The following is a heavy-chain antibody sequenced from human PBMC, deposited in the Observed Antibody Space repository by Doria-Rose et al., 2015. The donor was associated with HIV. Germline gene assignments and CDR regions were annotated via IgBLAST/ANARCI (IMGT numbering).Heavy chain of an antibody. CDR2: ISSSSEYI. D-gene: IGHD3-22*01. CDR1: GFTFSRYS. V-gene: IGHV3-21*03. Sequence: VQLVPSLGGLVKPVGSLRLSCAASGFTFSRYSMNWVRQAPGKGLEWVSSISSSSEYIYYVDSVQGRFTISRDNAKNSVYLQMNSLRTEDTAVYYCARDHYDSGGYYRDWGQGT. CDR3: ARDHYDSGGYYRD. J-gene: IGHJ4*02.